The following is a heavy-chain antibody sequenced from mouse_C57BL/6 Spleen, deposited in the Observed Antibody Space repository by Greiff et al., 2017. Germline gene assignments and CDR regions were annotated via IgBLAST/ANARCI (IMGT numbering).Heavy chain of an antibody. Sequence: VKLVESGAELARPGASVKLSCKASGYTFTSYGISWVKQRTGQGLEWIGEIYPRSGNTYYNEKFKGKATLTADKSSSTAYMELRSLTSEDSAVYFCAREGYGSSPWYFDYWGQGTTLTVSS. D-gene: IGHD1-1*01. V-gene: IGHV1-81*01. J-gene: IGHJ2*01. CDR1: GYTFTSYG. CDR2: IYPRSGNT. CDR3: AREGYGSSPWYFDY.